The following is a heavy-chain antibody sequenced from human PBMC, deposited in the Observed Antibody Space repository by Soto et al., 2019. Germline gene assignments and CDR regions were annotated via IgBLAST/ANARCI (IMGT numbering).Heavy chain of an antibody. CDR3: ASSIPAAITANAFDI. CDR1: GGSFSGYY. Sequence: SETLSLTCAVYGGSFSGYYWSWIRQPPGKGLEWIGEINHSGSTNYNPSLKSRVTISVDTYKNQFSLKLSSVTAADTAVYYCASSIPAAITANAFDIWGQGTMVTVSS. D-gene: IGHD2-2*01. CDR2: INHSGST. V-gene: IGHV4-34*01. J-gene: IGHJ3*02.